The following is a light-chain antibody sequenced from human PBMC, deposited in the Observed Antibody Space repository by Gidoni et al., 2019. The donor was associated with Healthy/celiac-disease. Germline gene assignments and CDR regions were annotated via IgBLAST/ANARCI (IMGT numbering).Light chain of an antibody. Sequence: AIRMTQSPSSFSASTGDRVTITCLASQGISSYLAWYQQKPGKAPKLLIYAASILQSGVPSRFSGSGSGTDFTLTISCLQSEDFATYYCQQYYSYPPTFGGGTKVEIK. CDR2: AAS. CDR3: QQYYSYPPT. J-gene: IGKJ4*01. CDR1: QGISSY. V-gene: IGKV1-8*01.